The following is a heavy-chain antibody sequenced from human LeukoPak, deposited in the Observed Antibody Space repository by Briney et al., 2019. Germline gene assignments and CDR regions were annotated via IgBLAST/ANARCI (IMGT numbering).Heavy chain of an antibody. J-gene: IGHJ6*03. CDR2: ISSSSSYI. D-gene: IGHD2-2*01. V-gene: IGHV3-21*01. CDR1: GFTFSSYS. Sequence: GGSLRLSCAASGFTFSSYSMNWVRQAPGKGLEWVSSISSSSSYIYYADSVKGRFTISRDNAKNSLYLQMNSLRAEDTAVYYCARAGYCSSTSCTYYYYHMDVWGKGTTVTVSS. CDR3: ARAGYCSSTSCTYYYYHMDV.